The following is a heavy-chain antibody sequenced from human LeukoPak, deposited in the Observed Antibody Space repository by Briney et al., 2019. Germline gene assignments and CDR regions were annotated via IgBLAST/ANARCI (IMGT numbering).Heavy chain of an antibody. D-gene: IGHD6-13*01. CDR2: IYYSGST. V-gene: IGHV4-59*01. CDR1: GGSISSYY. J-gene: IGHJ4*02. CDR3: ARGFYSGSWYLFDY. Sequence: PSETLSLTCTVSGGSISSYYWSWIRQPPGKGLEWIGYIYYSGSTNYNPSLKSRVTISVDTSKNQFSLKLSSVTAADTAVYYCARGFYSGSWYLFDYWGQGTLVTVSS.